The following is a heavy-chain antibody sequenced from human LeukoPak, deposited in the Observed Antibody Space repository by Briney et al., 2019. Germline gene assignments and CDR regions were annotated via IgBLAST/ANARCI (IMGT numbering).Heavy chain of an antibody. CDR1: GFTFSRDS. D-gene: IGHD3-3*01. Sequence: GGSLRLSCAASGFTFSRDSMNWVRQAPGKGLEWVAFIRYDGSNKYYADSVKGRFTISRDNSKNTLYLQMNSLRAEDTAVYYCAKTSHVLRFYDAFDIWGQGTMVTVSS. J-gene: IGHJ3*02. V-gene: IGHV3-30*02. CDR2: IRYDGSNK. CDR3: AKTSHVLRFYDAFDI.